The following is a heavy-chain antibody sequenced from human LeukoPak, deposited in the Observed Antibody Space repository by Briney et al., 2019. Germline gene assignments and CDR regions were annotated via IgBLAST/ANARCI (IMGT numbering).Heavy chain of an antibody. Sequence: GGSLRLSCAASGFTFSSYVMSWVRQAPGKGLEWVALISYDGSNKYYADSVKGRFTISRDNSKNTLYLQMNSLRAEDTAVYYCARGALFIVVVPTTIDYWGQGTLVTVSS. CDR1: GFTFSSYV. D-gene: IGHD2-2*01. V-gene: IGHV3-30*19. J-gene: IGHJ4*02. CDR3: ARGALFIVVVPTTIDY. CDR2: ISYDGSNK.